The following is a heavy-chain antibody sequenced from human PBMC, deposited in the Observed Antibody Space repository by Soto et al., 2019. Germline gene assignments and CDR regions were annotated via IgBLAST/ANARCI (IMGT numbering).Heavy chain of an antibody. V-gene: IGHV4-39*01. CDR1: GGSISSSSYY. Sequence: SETLSLTCTVSGGSISSSSYYWGWIRQPPGKGLEWIGSIYYSGSTYYNPSLKSRVTISVDTSKNQFSLKLSSVTAADTAVYYCARREYSSPSWFDPWHQGTLVTVPS. CDR3: ARREYSSPSWFDP. CDR2: IYYSGST. D-gene: IGHD6-6*01. J-gene: IGHJ5*02.